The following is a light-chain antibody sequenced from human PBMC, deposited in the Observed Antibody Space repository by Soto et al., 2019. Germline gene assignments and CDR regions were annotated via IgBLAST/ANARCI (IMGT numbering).Light chain of an antibody. CDR2: DAS. J-gene: IGKJ1*01. V-gene: IGKV3-11*01. Sequence: EIVLTQSPATLSLSPGERATLSCRASQSVSNFLAWYQQKPGQAPRLLISDASNRATGIPGRFSSSGSRTDFSLTISSLAPEDLAVYYCQQRSNWPWTFGQGTKVEIK. CDR3: QQRSNWPWT. CDR1: QSVSNF.